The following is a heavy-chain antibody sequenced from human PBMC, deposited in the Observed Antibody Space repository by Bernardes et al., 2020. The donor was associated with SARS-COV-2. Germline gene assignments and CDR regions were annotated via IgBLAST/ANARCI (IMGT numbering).Heavy chain of an antibody. D-gene: IGHD3-16*01. CDR1: EFTFRNYW. CDR3: TRDWGGMDV. CDR2: IDQDGSEK. V-gene: IGHV3-7*01. J-gene: IGHJ6*02. Sequence: GGSLRLSCAASEFTFRNYWMNWVRQAPGKGLEWVANIDQDGSEKYYVDSVKGRFTISRDNAKKSLFLQMNGLRAEDKAVYYCTRDWGGMDVWVQGTTVIV.